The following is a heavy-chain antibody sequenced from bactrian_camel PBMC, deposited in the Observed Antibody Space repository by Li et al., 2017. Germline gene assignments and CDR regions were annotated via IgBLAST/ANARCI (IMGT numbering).Heavy chain of an antibody. Sequence: HVQLVESGGGSVQAGGSLRLSCAASGYTYSSYCMGWFRQAPGKEREGVAAIDSDGLATYTDSVKGRFTISQDDAKKNVYLQMNSLKVEDTAMYYCATRRYCTTMSPAAFGYWGQGTQVTVS. CDR3: ATRRYCTTMSPAAFGY. CDR2: IDSDGLA. CDR1: GYTYSSYC. V-gene: IGHV3S53*01. J-gene: IGHJ6*01. D-gene: IGHD1*01.